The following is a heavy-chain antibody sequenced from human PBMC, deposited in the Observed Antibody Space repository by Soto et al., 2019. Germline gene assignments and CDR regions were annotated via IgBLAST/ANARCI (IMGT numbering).Heavy chain of an antibody. Sequence: GGSLRLSCAASGFTFSSYWMSWVRQAPGKGLEWVANIKQDGSEKYYVDSVKGRFTISRDNAKNSLYLQMNSLRAEDTAVYYCARDPTVNPPYYGMDVWGQGTTVTVSS. D-gene: IGHD4-4*01. CDR1: GFTFSSYW. CDR2: IKQDGSEK. V-gene: IGHV3-7*01. J-gene: IGHJ6*02. CDR3: ARDPTVNPPYYGMDV.